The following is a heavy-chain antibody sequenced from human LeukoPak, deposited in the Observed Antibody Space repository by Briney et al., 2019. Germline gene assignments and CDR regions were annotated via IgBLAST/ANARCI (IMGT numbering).Heavy chain of an antibody. J-gene: IGHJ3*02. V-gene: IGHV3-21*01. Sequence: GGSLRLSCAASGFSFSTYSMNWVRQAPGKGLEWVSTISSGGRYVYYADSVKGRFTISRDDAKNSLYLQMSSLRAEDTAVYYCARASGGYCSSTSCYTDAFDIWGQGTMVTVSS. CDR2: ISSGGRYV. CDR1: GFSFSTYS. CDR3: ARASGGYCSSTSCYTDAFDI. D-gene: IGHD2-2*02.